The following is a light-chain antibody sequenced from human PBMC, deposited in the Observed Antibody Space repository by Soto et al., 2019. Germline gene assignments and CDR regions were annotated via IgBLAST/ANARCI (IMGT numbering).Light chain of an antibody. Sequence: EIVMTQSPATLSVSPGERGTLSCRASQSVNSNLAWYQQKPGQAPRLLIDGASTRATGIPARFSGSGSGTEFTLTISSLQSEDFAVDYCQQYNNWPYTFGRGTKLEIK. CDR3: QQYNNWPYT. CDR2: GAS. J-gene: IGKJ2*01. V-gene: IGKV3D-15*01. CDR1: QSVNSN.